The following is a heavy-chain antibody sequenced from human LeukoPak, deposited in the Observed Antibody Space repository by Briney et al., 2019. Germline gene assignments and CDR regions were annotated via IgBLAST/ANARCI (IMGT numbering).Heavy chain of an antibody. CDR1: GGSISSSNW. CDR2: IYHSGST. J-gene: IGHJ4*02. D-gene: IGHD5-18*01. V-gene: IGHV4-4*02. CDR3: ARVTDTAMAPFDY. Sequence: TSETLSLTCAVSGGSISSSNWWSWVRQPPGKGLEWIGEIYHSGSTNYNPSLKSRVTISVDKSKNQFSLKLSSVTAADTAVYYCARVTDTAMAPFDYWGQGTLVTVS.